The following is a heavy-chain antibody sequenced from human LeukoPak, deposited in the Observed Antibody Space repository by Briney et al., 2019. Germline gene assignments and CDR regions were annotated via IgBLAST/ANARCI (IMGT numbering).Heavy chain of an antibody. CDR1: GYTLASYG. CDR2: ISGYDYKT. D-gene: IGHD3-3*02. Sequence: GASVKVSCKASGYTLASYGISWVRQAPGQGLEWMGWISGYDYKTNYAQKFQGRVTMTTDTSTNTAYMELRTLRSDDTAVYYCARDFSKARVDCFDPWGQGTLVTVSS. J-gene: IGHJ5*02. V-gene: IGHV1-18*01. CDR3: ARDFSKARVDCFDP.